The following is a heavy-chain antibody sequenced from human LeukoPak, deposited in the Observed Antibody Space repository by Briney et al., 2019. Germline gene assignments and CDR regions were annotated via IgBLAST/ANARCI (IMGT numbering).Heavy chain of an antibody. J-gene: IGHJ3*02. Sequence: GGSLRLSCAASGFTFDDYAMHWVRQAPGKGLEWVSLISWDGGSTYYADSVKGRFTISRDNSKNSLYLQMNSLRAEDTALYYCAKDYGITGTMGAFDIWGQGTMVTVSS. CDR1: GFTFDDYA. V-gene: IGHV3-43D*03. D-gene: IGHD1-7*01. CDR2: ISWDGGST. CDR3: AKDYGITGTMGAFDI.